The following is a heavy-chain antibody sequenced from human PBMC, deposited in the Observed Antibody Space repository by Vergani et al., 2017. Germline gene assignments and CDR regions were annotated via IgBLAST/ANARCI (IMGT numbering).Heavy chain of an antibody. CDR2: IKSKTDGGTT. J-gene: IGHJ4*02. D-gene: IGHD2-15*01. CDR3: ARDQCSGGSCAFDY. CDR1: GFTFSNAW. Sequence: EVQLVESGGGLVKPGGSLRLSCAASGFTFSNAWMSWVRQAPGKGLEWVGRIKSKTDGGTTDYAAPVKGRFTISRDDSKNTLYLQMNSLRAEDTAVYYCARDQCSGGSCAFDYWGQGTLVTVSS. V-gene: IGHV3-15*01.